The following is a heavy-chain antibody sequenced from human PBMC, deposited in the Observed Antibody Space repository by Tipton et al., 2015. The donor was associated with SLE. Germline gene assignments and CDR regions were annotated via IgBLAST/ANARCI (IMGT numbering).Heavy chain of an antibody. CDR1: GGSISSYY. CDR3: ARQYYDILTGYQGAFDI. Sequence: TLSLTCTVSGGSISSYYWSWIRQPPGKGLEWIGYIYYSGSTNYNPSLKSRGTISVDTSKNHFSRKLSSVTAADTAVYYCARQYYDILTGYQGAFDIWGQGTMVTVSS. J-gene: IGHJ3*02. D-gene: IGHD3-9*01. V-gene: IGHV4-59*08. CDR2: IYYSGST.